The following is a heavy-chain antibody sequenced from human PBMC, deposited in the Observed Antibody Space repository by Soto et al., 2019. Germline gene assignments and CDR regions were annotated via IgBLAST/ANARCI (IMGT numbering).Heavy chain of an antibody. V-gene: IGHV1-69*02. Sequence: SVKVSCKASGYTFTSYTISWVRQAPGQGLEWMGRIIPILGIANYAQKFQGRVTITADKSTSTAYMELSSLRSEDTAVYYCAKYYYDSSGYPGGYFQHWGQGTLVTVSS. J-gene: IGHJ1*01. CDR2: IIPILGIA. CDR1: GYTFTSYT. CDR3: AKYYYDSSGYPGGYFQH. D-gene: IGHD3-22*01.